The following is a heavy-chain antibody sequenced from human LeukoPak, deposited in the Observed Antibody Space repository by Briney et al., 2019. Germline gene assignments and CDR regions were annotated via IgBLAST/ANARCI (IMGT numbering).Heavy chain of an antibody. CDR2: IDNSGST. CDR1: GGSVSPYY. D-gene: IGHD6-6*01. Sequence: SETLSLTCTVSGGSVSPYYWSWIRQPPGKGLEWIGYIDNSGSTNYNPSLKSRVTMSVDSSKNQFSLKLSSVTAADTAVYYCARFSSSGYYYYMDVWGKGTTVTVS. CDR3: ARFSSSGYYYYMDV. J-gene: IGHJ6*03. V-gene: IGHV4-59*02.